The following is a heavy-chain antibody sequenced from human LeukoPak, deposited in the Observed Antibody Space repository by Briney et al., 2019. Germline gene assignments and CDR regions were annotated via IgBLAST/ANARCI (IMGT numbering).Heavy chain of an antibody. D-gene: IGHD3-10*01. CDR2: IDPSDSYT. CDR1: GYSSTSYW. J-gene: IGHJ3*02. V-gene: IGHV5-10-1*01. CDR3: AISYYYGSGSLDAFDI. Sequence: GESLRISCKGSGYSSTSYWISWVRQMPGKGLEWMGRIDPSDSYTNYSPSFQGHVTISADKSISTAYLQWSSLKASDTAMYYCAISYYYGSGSLDAFDIWGQGTMVTVSS.